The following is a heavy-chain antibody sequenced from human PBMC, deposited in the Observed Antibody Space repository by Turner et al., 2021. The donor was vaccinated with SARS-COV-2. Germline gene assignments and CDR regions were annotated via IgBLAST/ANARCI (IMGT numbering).Heavy chain of an antibody. CDR2: MSSSSSYT. D-gene: IGHD6-13*01. CDR1: GFTFSDYY. CDR3: ARDLLAEQQLRDDYYYNYGMDV. V-gene: IGHV3-11*06. J-gene: IGHJ6*02. Sequence: QVQLVESGGGLVKPGGSLRLSCAASGFTFSDYYMSWIRQAPGKGLEWGSYMSSSSSYTNYADSVKGRFTISRDNAKNSLYLQMNSLRAEDTAVYYCARDLLAEQQLRDDYYYNYGMDVWGQGTTVTVSS.